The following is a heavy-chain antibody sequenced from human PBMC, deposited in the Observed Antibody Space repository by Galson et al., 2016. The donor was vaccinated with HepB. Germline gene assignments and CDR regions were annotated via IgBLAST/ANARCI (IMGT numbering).Heavy chain of an antibody. CDR1: GFTFSNYA. J-gene: IGHJ2*01. Sequence: SLRLSCAASGFTFSNYAMAWVRQAPGKGLEWLSLISAKGSTSYADSVKGRFTISKDNSKKTLSLEMNSLRVEDTAVYYCARPPEGDRRYFDLWARGTLVTVSS. CDR2: ISAKGST. CDR3: ARPPEGDRRYFDL. D-gene: IGHD3-16*01. V-gene: IGHV3-23*01.